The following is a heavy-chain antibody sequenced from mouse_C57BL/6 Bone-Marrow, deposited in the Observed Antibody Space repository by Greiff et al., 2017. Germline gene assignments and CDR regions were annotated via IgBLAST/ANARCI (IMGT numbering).Heavy chain of an antibody. D-gene: IGHD2-3*01. CDR3: ARHGLLPYWYFDV. Sequence: EVQLVESGGDLVKPGGSLKLSCAASGFTFSSYGMSWVRQTPDKRLEWVATISSGGSYTYYPDSVKGRFTISRDNAKNTLYLQMSSLKSEDTAMYYCARHGLLPYWYFDVWGTGTTVTVSS. J-gene: IGHJ1*03. V-gene: IGHV5-6*01. CDR2: ISSGGSYT. CDR1: GFTFSSYG.